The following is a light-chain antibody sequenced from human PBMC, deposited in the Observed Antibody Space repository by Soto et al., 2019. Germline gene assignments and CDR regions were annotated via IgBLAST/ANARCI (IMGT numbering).Light chain of an antibody. Sequence: EIVLTQSPGTLSLSPVERATLSGMASQKISSRYLAWYLQKPGQAPRFLIYGASSRATGIPDRFSGSGSGTDFTLTISRLEPEDFAVYYCQQYGGTPPITFGQGTRLEIK. J-gene: IGKJ5*01. V-gene: IGKV3-20*01. CDR3: QQYGGTPPIT. CDR2: GAS. CDR1: QKISSRY.